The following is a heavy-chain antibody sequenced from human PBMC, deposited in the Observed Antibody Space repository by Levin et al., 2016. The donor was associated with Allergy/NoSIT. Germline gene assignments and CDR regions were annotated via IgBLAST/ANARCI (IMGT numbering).Heavy chain of an antibody. CDR1: GGTFRTYG. CDR2: INPKNGVT. CDR3: AREGSSGWRYFDN. Sequence: ASVKVSCKVSGGTFRTYGINWVRQAPGQGLEWMGWINPKNGVTNYAQSFQARVTMTSDTSMNSASMELSSLRSDDTAVYYCAREGSSGWRYFDNWGQGTPVTVSS. V-gene: IGHV1-2*02. D-gene: IGHD6-19*01. J-gene: IGHJ4*02.